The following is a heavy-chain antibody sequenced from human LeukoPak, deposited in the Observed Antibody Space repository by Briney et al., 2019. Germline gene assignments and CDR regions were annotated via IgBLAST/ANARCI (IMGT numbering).Heavy chain of an antibody. J-gene: IGHJ5*02. CDR1: GGSFSGYY. CDR3: ARDVGHILTGYYGSLGWFDP. Sequence: PSETLSLTCAVYGGSFSGYYWSWIRQPPGKGLEWIGEINHSGNNNYNPSLKSRVTISVDTSKNQFSLKLRSVTAADTAVDYCARDVGHILTGYYGSLGWFDPWGQGTLVTVSS. D-gene: IGHD3-9*01. V-gene: IGHV4-34*01. CDR2: INHSGNN.